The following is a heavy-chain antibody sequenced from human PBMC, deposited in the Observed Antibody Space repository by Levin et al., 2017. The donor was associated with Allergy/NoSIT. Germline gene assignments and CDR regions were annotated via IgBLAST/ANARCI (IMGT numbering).Heavy chain of an antibody. Sequence: LSLTCATSGFTFSDFYMSWIRQAPGKGLEWLSYISFSGSTIYYADSVKGRFTISRDNAKNSLNLQMNSLRAEDTAVYYCARGKSSHDYGDDLFDYWGQGTLVTVSS. CDR3: ARGKSSHDYGDDLFDY. CDR2: ISFSGSTI. J-gene: IGHJ4*02. CDR1: GFTFSDFY. D-gene: IGHD4-17*01. V-gene: IGHV3-11*01.